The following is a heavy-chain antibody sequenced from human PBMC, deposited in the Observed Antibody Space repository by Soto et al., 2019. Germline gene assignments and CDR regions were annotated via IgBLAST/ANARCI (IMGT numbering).Heavy chain of an antibody. D-gene: IGHD6-13*01. V-gene: IGHV4-59*01. Sequence: SEILSLTCTVSGGSISSYYWGWIRQPPGKGLEWIGYIYNTGSTNYNPSLKSRVTISVDSSKNQFSLKLSSVTAADTAVYYCARAQDSSSWYMKIDYWGQGTLVTVSS. J-gene: IGHJ4*02. CDR2: IYNTGST. CDR1: GGSISSYY. CDR3: ARAQDSSSWYMKIDY.